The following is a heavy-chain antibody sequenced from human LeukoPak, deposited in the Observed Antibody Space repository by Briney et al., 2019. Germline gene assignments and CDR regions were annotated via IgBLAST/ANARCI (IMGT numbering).Heavy chain of an antibody. Sequence: GRSLRLSCAASGFTFSSYAMHWVRQAPGKGLEWVAVISYDGSNKYYADSAKGRFTISRDNSKNTLYLQMNSLRAEDTAVYYCARGIQLWTHLTTWGQGTLVTVSS. CDR2: ISYDGSNK. CDR3: ARGIQLWTHLTT. V-gene: IGHV3-30*04. CDR1: GFTFSSYA. D-gene: IGHD5-18*01. J-gene: IGHJ5*02.